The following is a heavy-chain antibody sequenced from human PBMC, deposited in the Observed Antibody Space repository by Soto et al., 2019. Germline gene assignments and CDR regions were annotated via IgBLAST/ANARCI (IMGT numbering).Heavy chain of an antibody. CDR3: AYLPCSGGSCYWFSYSGMDV. J-gene: IGHJ6*02. V-gene: IGHV2-5*02. CDR1: GFSLSTSGVG. D-gene: IGHD2-15*01. CDR2: IYWDDDK. Sequence: QITLKESGPPLVKPTQPLTLTCTFSGFSLSTSGVGVAWIRQPPGKALEWLALIYWDDDKRYRPSLENRLTITKDTSKNQVVLTMTNVDSVDTATYYCAYLPCSGGSCYWFSYSGMDVWGQGTTVIVSS.